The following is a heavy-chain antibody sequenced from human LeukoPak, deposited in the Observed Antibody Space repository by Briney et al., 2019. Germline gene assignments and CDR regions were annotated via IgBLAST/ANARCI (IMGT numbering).Heavy chain of an antibody. CDR3: ARDYARFGLYYFDY. CDR2: INHSGST. V-gene: IGHV4-34*01. Sequence: SATLSLTYAVYGGSFSCYYWSWIRPPPGKGLEWIGEINHSGSTNYNPSLKSRVTISVDTSKNQFSLKLSTVTAADPAVYYCARDYARFGLYYFDYWGQGTLVTVSS. J-gene: IGHJ4*02. CDR1: GGSFSCYY. D-gene: IGHD3-10*01.